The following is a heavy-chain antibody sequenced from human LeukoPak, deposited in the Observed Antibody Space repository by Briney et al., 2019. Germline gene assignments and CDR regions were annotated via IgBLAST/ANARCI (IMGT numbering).Heavy chain of an antibody. V-gene: IGHV6-1*01. Sequence: SQTLSPTCAISGDSVSTNSAAWNWIRQSPSRGLEWLGRTYYRSKWYHDYAVSVKSRITINSDTSKNQFSLQLNSVTPEDTAVYYCARDRDYYDTSGYHTYYFDYWGQGTLVTVSS. CDR2: TYYRSKWYH. J-gene: IGHJ4*02. D-gene: IGHD3-22*01. CDR1: GDSVSTNSAA. CDR3: ARDRDYYDTSGYHTYYFDY.